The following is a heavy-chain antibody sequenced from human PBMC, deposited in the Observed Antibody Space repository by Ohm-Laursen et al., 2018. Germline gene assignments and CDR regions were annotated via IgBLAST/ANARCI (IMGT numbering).Heavy chain of an antibody. D-gene: IGHD3-3*01. CDR1: GGSISNYY. CDR2: IYLSGNT. Sequence: SQTLSLTCTISGGSISNYYWTWIRQPPGKGLEWIGYIYLSGNTKFNPSLKSRVTISVDTSKNQFSLQLSSVTAADTAVYYCARDLGIRFLGWFDPWGQGTLVTVSS. CDR3: ARDLGIRFLGWFDP. V-gene: IGHV4-59*01. J-gene: IGHJ5*02.